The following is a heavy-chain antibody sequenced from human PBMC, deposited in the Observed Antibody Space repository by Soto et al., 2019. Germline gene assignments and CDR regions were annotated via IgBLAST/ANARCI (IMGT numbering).Heavy chain of an antibody. J-gene: IGHJ4*02. CDR3: AREPYYYDSSGYYQPWYFDY. CDR2: ISYDGSNK. Sequence: VGSLRLSCAASGFTFSSYAMHWVRQAPGKGLEWVAVISYDGSNKYYADSVKGRFTISRDNSKNTLYLQMNSLRAEDTAVYYCAREPYYYDSSGYYQPWYFDYWGQGTLVTVSS. V-gene: IGHV3-30-3*01. CDR1: GFTFSSYA. D-gene: IGHD3-22*01.